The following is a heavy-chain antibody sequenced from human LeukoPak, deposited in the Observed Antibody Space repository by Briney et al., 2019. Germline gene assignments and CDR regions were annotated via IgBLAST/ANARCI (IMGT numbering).Heavy chain of an antibody. CDR2: ITPFNGHT. V-gene: IGHV1-45*02. Sequence: GASVKVSCKASGYTFAYRYLHWVRQAPGQALEWMAWITPFNGHTNYAQKFQDRVTITRDRSTSTAYMELSSLRSEDTAMYYCAGNYADSTWVFDPWGQGTLVTVSS. CDR3: AGNYADSTWVFDP. J-gene: IGHJ5*02. D-gene: IGHD4-17*01. CDR1: GYTFAYRY.